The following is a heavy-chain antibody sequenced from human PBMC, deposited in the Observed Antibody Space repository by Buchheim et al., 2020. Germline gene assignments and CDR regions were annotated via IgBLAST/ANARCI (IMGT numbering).Heavy chain of an antibody. CDR1: GYTFTNFY. D-gene: IGHD4-17*01. CDR3: ARDLTVTVSYYYYYYMDV. CDR2: INPSGGST. J-gene: IGHJ6*03. V-gene: IGHV1-46*01. Sequence: QVQLVQSGAEVKKPGASVKVSCKASGYTFTNFYLNWVRQAPGQGLEWMGIINPSGGSTSYAQKFQGRVTMTTDTSTGTVYMELSSLRSEDTAVYYCARDLTVTVSYYYYYYMDVWGKGTT.